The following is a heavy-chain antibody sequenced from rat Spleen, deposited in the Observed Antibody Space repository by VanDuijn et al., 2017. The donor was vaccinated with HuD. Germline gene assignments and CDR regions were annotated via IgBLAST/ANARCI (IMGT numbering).Heavy chain of an antibody. CDR1: GFTFSSFP. V-gene: IGHV5-25*01. Sequence: EVQLVESDGGLVQPGRSLKLSCAASGFTFSSFPMAWVRQAPTKGLEWVSSISPSGVTYYRDSVKGRFTISRDNAKSIFYLQVDSLRSEDTTIYYFPRQTTTVPSYFDYWGRGVMVTVSS. CDR2: ISPSGVT. CDR3: PRQTTTVPSYFDY. D-gene: IGHD1-1*01. J-gene: IGHJ2*01.